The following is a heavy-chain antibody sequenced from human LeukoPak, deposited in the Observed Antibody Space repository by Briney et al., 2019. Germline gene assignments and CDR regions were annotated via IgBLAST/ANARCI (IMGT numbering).Heavy chain of an antibody. CDR2: IYHSGST. Sequence: SETLSLTCTVSGYSISSGYYWGWIRQPPGKGLEWIGSIYHSGSTYYNPSLKSRVTISVDTSKNQFSLKLSSVTAADTAVYYCAEVAGTNYFDYWGQGTLVTVSS. D-gene: IGHD6-19*01. CDR3: AEVAGTNYFDY. CDR1: GYSISSGYY. J-gene: IGHJ4*02. V-gene: IGHV4-38-2*02.